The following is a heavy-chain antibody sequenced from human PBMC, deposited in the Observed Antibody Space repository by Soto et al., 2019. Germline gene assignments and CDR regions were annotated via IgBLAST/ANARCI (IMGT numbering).Heavy chain of an antibody. CDR1: GGSFSCYC. CDR2: ILHSGNT. V-gene: IGHV4-34*12. Sequence: PSETLSLTCAVYGGSFSCYCWSWIRQPPEKGLEWIGEILHSGNTNYNSSLKSRVTISIDTSKNQFSLKLNSVTAADTAVYYCERRVYFDILTGWYFDYWGHGILVTVSS. J-gene: IGHJ4*01. CDR3: ERRVYFDILTGWYFDY. D-gene: IGHD3-9*01.